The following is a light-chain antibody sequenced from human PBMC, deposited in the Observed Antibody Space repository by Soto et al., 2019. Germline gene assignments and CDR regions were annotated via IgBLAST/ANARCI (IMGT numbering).Light chain of an antibody. CDR1: TSDVGGYNH. CDR2: EVR. CDR3: CSYTSSSIRV. J-gene: IGLJ3*02. Sequence: QSALTQPASVSGAPGQSITIPCTGTTSDVGGYNHVSWYQQHPGKAPKHIIYEVRNRPSGVSNRLSGSKSGNTASLTISGLQADDEADYYCCSYTSSSIRVFGGGTKLTVL. V-gene: IGLV2-14*01.